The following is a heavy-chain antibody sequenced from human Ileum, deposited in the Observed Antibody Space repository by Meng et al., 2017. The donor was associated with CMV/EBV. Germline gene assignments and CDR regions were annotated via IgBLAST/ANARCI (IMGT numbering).Heavy chain of an antibody. CDR3: ARGLGRRLRSPWPFYYFDY. CDR1: TFTSYD. J-gene: IGHJ4*02. Sequence: TFTSYDINWVRQATGQGLEWMGWMNPNSGNTGYAQKFQGRVTITRNTSRSTAYMELSSLRSEDTAVYYCARGLGRRLRSPWPFYYFDYWGQGTLVTVSS. CDR2: MNPNSGNT. V-gene: IGHV1-8*03. D-gene: IGHD5-12*01.